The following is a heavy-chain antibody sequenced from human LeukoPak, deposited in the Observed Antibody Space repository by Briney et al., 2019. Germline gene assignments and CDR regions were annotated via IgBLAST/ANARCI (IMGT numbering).Heavy chain of an antibody. CDR1: GYTFTSYY. Sequence: EASVKVSCKASGYTFTSYYMHWVRQAPGQGLEWMGIINPSGGSTSYAQKFQGRVTMTRDMSTSTVYMELSSLRSEGTAVYYCARGMMNWWVTDTYYYMDVWGKGTTVTVSS. D-gene: IGHD2-15*01. CDR2: INPSGGST. CDR3: ARGMMNWWVTDTYYYMDV. J-gene: IGHJ6*03. V-gene: IGHV1-46*01.